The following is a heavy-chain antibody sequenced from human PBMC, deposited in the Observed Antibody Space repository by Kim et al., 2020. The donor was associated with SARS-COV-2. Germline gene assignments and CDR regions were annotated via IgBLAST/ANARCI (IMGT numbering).Heavy chain of an antibody. J-gene: IGHJ6*02. CDR1: GGSFSGYY. CDR2: INHSGST. V-gene: IGHV4-34*01. Sequence: SETLSLTCAVYGGSFSGYYWSWIRQPPGKGLEWIGEINHSGSTNYNPSLKSRVTISVDTSKNQFSLKLSSVTAADTAVYYCARGRRITYYYGSVYYGMDVWGQGTTVTVSS. CDR3: ARGRRITYYYGSVYYGMDV. D-gene: IGHD3-10*01.